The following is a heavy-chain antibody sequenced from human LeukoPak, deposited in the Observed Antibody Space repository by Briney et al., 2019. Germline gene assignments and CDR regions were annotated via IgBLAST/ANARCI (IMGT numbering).Heavy chain of an antibody. V-gene: IGHV3-33*06. J-gene: IGHJ6*04. Sequence: PGRSLRLSCAASGFTFSSYGMHWVRQAPGKGLEWVAVIWYDGSNKYYADSVKGRFTISRDNSKNTLYLQMNSLRAEDTAVYYCAKDWEWFGEIGLLDVWGKGTTLTVPS. D-gene: IGHD3-10*01. CDR2: IWYDGSNK. CDR1: GFTFSSYG. CDR3: AKDWEWFGEIGLLDV.